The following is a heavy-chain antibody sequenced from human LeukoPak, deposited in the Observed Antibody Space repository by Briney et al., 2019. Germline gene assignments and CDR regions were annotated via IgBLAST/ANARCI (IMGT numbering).Heavy chain of an antibody. CDR3: AREVEVADKLDY. CDR1: GFTFNNYW. D-gene: IGHD2-15*01. J-gene: IGHJ4*02. CDR2: IKEDGSET. V-gene: IGHV3-7*04. Sequence: GSLRLSCTASGFTFNNYWISWVRQAPGKGLEWVVNIKEDGSETYYADSVKGRFTISRDNAKNSLYLQMNSLRAEDTAMYYCAREVEVADKLDYWGQGTLVTVSS.